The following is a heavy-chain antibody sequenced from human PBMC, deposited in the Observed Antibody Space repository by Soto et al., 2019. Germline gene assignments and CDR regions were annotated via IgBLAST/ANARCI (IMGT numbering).Heavy chain of an antibody. CDR2: IYPGDSDT. V-gene: IGHV5-51*01. Sequence: PGESLKISCXGSGYSFTSYWIGWVRQMPGKGLEWMGIIYPGDSDTRYSPSFQGQVTISADKSISTAYLQWSSLKASDTAMYYCARHGGYCSSTSCYKGYYYGMDVWGQGTTVTVSS. CDR1: GYSFTSYW. J-gene: IGHJ6*02. D-gene: IGHD2-2*01. CDR3: ARHGGYCSSTSCYKGYYYGMDV.